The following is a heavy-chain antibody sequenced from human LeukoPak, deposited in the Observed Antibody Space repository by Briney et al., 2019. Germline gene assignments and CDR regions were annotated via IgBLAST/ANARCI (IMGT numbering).Heavy chain of an antibody. CDR3: ARLYYYDSSGYYYDWFDP. D-gene: IGHD3-22*01. J-gene: IGHJ5*02. CDR2: IYTSGST. V-gene: IGHV4-4*07. CDR1: GGSISSYY. Sequence: SETLSLTCTVSGGSISSYYWSWIRQPAGKGLEWIGRIYTSGSTNYNPSPKSRVTMSVDTSKNQFSLKLSSVTAADTAVYYCARLYYYDSSGYYYDWFDPWGQGTLVTVSS.